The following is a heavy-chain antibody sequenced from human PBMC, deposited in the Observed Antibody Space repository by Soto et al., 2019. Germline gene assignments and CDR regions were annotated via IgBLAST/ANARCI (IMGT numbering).Heavy chain of an antibody. V-gene: IGHV3-11*01. CDR2: ISSSGSTI. CDR1: GFTFSDYY. J-gene: IGHJ4*02. Sequence: GGSLRLSCAASGFTFSDYYMSWIRQAPGKGLEWVSYISSSGSTIYYADSVKGRFTISRDNAKNSLYLQMNSLRAEDTAVYYCARGNPRNRWHPESYYFDYWGQGTLVTVSS. CDR3: ARGNPRNRWHPESYYFDY.